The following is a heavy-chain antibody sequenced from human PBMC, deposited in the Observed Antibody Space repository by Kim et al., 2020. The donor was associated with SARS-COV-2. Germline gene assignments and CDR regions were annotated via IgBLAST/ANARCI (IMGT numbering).Heavy chain of an antibody. CDR1: GFTFSSYS. J-gene: IGHJ6*02. CDR3: ASYEIAVGWDYGMDV. Sequence: GGSLRLSCAASGFTFSSYSMNWVRQAPGKGLEWVSSISSSSSYIYYADSVKGRFTISRDNAKNSLYLQMNSLRAEDTAVYYCASYEIAVGWDYGMDVWGQGTTVTVSS. V-gene: IGHV3-21*01. D-gene: IGHD6-19*01. CDR2: ISSSSSYI.